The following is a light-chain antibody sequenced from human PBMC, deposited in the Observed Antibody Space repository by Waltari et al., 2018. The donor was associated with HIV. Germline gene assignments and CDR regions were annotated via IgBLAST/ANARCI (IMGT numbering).Light chain of an antibody. CDR2: KDN. Sequence: SDEVTQTPSVSVSPGQTARITCSGETLPKKFVYWYQQKPGQAPGVVIYKDNERPSGIPERFSGSSSGTRATLTISGVQAEDEADYYCQSADSSGTSFGGGTKLTVL. V-gene: IGLV3-25*03. CDR1: TLPKKF. CDR3: QSADSSGTS. J-gene: IGLJ2*01.